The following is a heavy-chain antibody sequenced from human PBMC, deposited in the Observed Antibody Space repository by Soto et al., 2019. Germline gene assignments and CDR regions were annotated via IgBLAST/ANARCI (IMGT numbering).Heavy chain of an antibody. CDR3: ARLTVTTSDDAFDI. V-gene: IGHV3-23*01. Sequence: EVQLLESGGGLVQPGGSLRLSCAASGFTFSSYAMSWVRQAPGKGLEWVSVISGSGATTYYEDSVKGRFTISTDNSKNTLYLQMNSLRAEDTAVYYCARLTVTTSDDAFDIWGQGTMVTVSS. CDR1: GFTFSSYA. J-gene: IGHJ3*02. D-gene: IGHD4-17*01. CDR2: ISGSGATT.